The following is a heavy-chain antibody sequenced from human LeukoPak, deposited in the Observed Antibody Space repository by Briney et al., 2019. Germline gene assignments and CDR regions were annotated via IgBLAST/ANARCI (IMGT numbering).Heavy chain of an antibody. CDR3: ARDQRWLQFLYYYYGMDV. D-gene: IGHD5-24*01. CDR1: GFTFTSYA. Sequence: PGRSLRLSCAASGFTFTSYAMHWVRQAPGKGLEWVAIISYDGSNENYADSVKGRFTISRDNSKNTLYLQMNSLRAEDTAVYYCARDQRWLQFLYYYYGMDVWGQGTTVTVSS. CDR2: ISYDGSNE. V-gene: IGHV3-30*04. J-gene: IGHJ6*02.